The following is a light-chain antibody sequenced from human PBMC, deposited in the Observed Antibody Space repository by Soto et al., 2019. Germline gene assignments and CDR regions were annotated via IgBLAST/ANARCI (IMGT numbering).Light chain of an antibody. Sequence: QSALTQPASVSGSPGQSVTISCTGTSSDVGPYNFVSWYQHHPGRAPKLIIYEVSNRPSGVSDRFSGSKSGNTASLTISGLQGEDEADYFCSSYTIRTTWVFGGGTKLTVL. J-gene: IGLJ2*01. CDR1: SSDVGPYNF. V-gene: IGLV2-14*01. CDR3: SSYTIRTTWV. CDR2: EVS.